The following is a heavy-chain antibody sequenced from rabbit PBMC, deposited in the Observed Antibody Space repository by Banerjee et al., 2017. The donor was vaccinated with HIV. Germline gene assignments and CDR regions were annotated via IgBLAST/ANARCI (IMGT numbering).Heavy chain of an antibody. J-gene: IGHJ5*01. CDR3: ARGYDDYVIWEHYWLDL. CDR2: IDPVFGST. Sequence: QLKESGGGLVQPGGSLKLSCKASGLDISTYSMNWVRQAPGKGLEWIGYIDPVFGSTYYANWVNGRFTISSHNAQNTVDLQMNSLTAADTATYFCARGYDDYVIWEHYWLDLWGPGTLVTV. V-gene: IGHV1S7*01. CDR1: GLDISTYS. D-gene: IGHD2-1*01.